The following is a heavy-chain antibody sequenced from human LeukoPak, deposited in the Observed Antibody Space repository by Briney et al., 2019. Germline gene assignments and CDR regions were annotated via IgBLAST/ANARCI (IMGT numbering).Heavy chain of an antibody. CDR3: ARGAKWAYYFDY. CDR2: INGDESST. CDR1: AFTFNTYW. V-gene: IGHV3-74*01. J-gene: IGHJ4*02. Sequence: GGSLTLPCTASAFTFNTYWMHWVRHVPGRGLEWVSRINGDESSTNYADSVKGRFTISRDNAKDTLYLHMNSLTAEDTAVYYCARGAKWAYYFDYWGQGTLVTVSS. D-gene: IGHD1-26*01.